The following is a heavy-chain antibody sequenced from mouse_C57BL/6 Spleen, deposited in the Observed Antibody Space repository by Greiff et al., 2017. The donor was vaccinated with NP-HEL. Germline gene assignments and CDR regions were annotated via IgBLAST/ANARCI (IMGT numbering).Heavy chain of an antibody. V-gene: IGHV1-18*01. CDR1: GYTFTDYN. CDR2: INPNNGGT. Sequence: EVQLQESGPELVKPGASVKIPCKASGYTFTDYNMDWVKQSHGKSLEWIGDINPNNGGTIYNQKFKGKATLTVDKSSSTAYMELRSLTSEDTAVYYCARNWDGGFAYWGQGTLVTVSA. J-gene: IGHJ3*01. D-gene: IGHD4-1*01. CDR3: ARNWDGGFAY.